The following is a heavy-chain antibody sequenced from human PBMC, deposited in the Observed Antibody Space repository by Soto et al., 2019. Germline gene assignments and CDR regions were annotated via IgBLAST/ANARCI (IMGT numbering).Heavy chain of an antibody. D-gene: IGHD6-13*01. CDR2: IYYSGST. Sequence: PSETLSLTCTVSGGSISSGDYYWSWIRQPPGKGLEWIGYIYYSGSTYYNPSLKSRVTISVDTSKNQFSLKLSSVTAADTAVYYCARVRYSSSWDERTFDYWGQGTLVTVSS. J-gene: IGHJ4*02. V-gene: IGHV4-30-4*01. CDR3: ARVRYSSSWDERTFDY. CDR1: GGSISSGDYY.